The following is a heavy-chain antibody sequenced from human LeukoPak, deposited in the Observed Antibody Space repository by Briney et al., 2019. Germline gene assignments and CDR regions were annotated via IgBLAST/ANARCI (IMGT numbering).Heavy chain of an antibody. J-gene: IGHJ6*03. CDR3: ARDPYSGAYYEGYYYYYMDV. CDR1: GFTFDDYG. Sequence: GGSLRLSCAASGFTFDDYGMGWVRQAPGKGLEWVAGIHWNGGSTGYVDSVKGRFTISRDNAKNSLYLQMNSLRAEDTAVYYCARDPYSGAYYEGYYYYYMDVWGKGTTVTVSS. V-gene: IGHV3-20*04. D-gene: IGHD1-26*01. CDR2: IHWNGGST.